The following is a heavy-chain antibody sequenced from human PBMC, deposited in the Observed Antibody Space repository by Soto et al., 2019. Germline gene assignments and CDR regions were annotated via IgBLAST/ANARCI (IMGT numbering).Heavy chain of an antibody. CDR1: GFTFSSYA. J-gene: IGHJ6*02. CDR3: ARSYGPRDYYYGMDV. Sequence: GGSLRLSCAASGFTFSSYAMHWVRQAPGKGLEWVAVISYDGSNKYYADSVKGRFTISRDNSKNTLYLQMNSLRAEDTAVYYCARSYGPRDYYYGMDVWGHGTTVTVSS. V-gene: IGHV3-30-3*01. CDR2: ISYDGSNK. D-gene: IGHD5-18*01.